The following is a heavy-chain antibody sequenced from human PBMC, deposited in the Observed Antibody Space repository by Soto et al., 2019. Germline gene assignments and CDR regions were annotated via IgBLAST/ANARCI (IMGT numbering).Heavy chain of an antibody. CDR1: GFTFSYYG. CDR3: ARDADTTGHYSHFDL. J-gene: IGHJ4*02. CDR2: MHTGGNEK. Sequence: QVQLVESGGGVVQPGGSLRLSCAASGFTFSYYGFHWVRQAPGKGLEWVAVMHTGGNEKYYVDSVKGRFTVSRDDSRNMVYLEMSGLRAEDTAEYFCARDADTTGHYSHFDLGGRGALVAVS. D-gene: IGHD3-9*01. V-gene: IGHV3-33*08.